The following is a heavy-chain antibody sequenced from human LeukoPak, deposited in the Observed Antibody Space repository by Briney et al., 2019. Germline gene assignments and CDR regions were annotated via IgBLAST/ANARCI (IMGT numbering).Heavy chain of an antibody. Sequence: ASVKVSCKASGYTFTSYYMHWVRQAAGQGREWMGIINPSAGSTSYAQKFQGRGTMTRDPSTSTVYMELSSLRSEDTAVYYCARDLSRRGLYSSSSDYYYMDVWGKGTTVTVSS. CDR1: GYTFTSYY. V-gene: IGHV1-46*01. D-gene: IGHD6-6*01. CDR3: ARDLSRRGLYSSSSDYYYMDV. J-gene: IGHJ6*03. CDR2: INPSAGST.